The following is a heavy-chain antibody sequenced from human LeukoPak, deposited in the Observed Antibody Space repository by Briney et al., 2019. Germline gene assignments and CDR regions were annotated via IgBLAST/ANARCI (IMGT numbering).Heavy chain of an antibody. CDR3: ARDTLHGYRPYSYYGMGV. Sequence: SETLSLTCTVSGCPISSYYWSWIRQPPGKGLEWIGYIYYSGSTNYNPSLKSRVTISVDTSKNQFSLKLSSVTAADTAVYYCARDTLHGYRPYSYYGMGVWGQGTTVTVSS. V-gene: IGHV4-59*01. CDR2: IYYSGST. J-gene: IGHJ6*02. D-gene: IGHD3-16*02. CDR1: GCPISSYY.